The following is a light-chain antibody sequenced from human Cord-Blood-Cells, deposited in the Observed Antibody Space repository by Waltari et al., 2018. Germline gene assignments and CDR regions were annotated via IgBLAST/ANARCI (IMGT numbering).Light chain of an antibody. CDR3: SSYTSSSTYV. Sequence: QSALTQPASVSGSPVQSITISCTGTSSDGGGYNYVSWYHQHPGKAPKLMIYDVSKRPSGVSNRFSGSKSGNTASLTISGLQAEDEADYYCSSYTSSSTYVFGTGTKVTVL. CDR1: SSDGGGYNY. CDR2: DVS. V-gene: IGLV2-14*01. J-gene: IGLJ1*01.